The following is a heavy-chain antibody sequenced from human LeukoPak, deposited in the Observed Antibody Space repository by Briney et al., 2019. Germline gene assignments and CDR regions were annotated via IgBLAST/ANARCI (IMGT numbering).Heavy chain of an antibody. CDR1: GFIFSRYG. V-gene: IGHV3-33*08. Sequence: GGSLRLSCVASGFIFSRYGMTWVRQAPGKGLEWVAVIWYDGSNKNYADSVKGRFTISRDNSKNTLYLQMNSLRAEDTAVYYCARGGRTTWHGMDVWGQGTTVTVSS. J-gene: IGHJ6*02. CDR3: ARGGRTTWHGMDV. CDR2: IWYDGSNK. D-gene: IGHD4-17*01.